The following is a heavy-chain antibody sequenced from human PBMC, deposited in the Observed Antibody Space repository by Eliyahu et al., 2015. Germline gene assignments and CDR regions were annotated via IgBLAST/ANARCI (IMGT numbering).Heavy chain of an antibody. J-gene: IGHJ3*02. V-gene: IGHV4-31*03. CDR2: IYXSGST. Sequence: QVQLQESGPGLVKPSQTLSLTCTVSXXSISXGGYXWSXIRQHPGKGLEWIGYIYXSGSTYYNPSLKSRVTISVDTSKNQFSLKLSSVTAADTAVYYCARGVGPGNYYDSSGYSPREAFDIWGQGTMVTVSS. CDR3: ARGVGPGNYYDSSGYSPREAFDI. D-gene: IGHD3-22*01. CDR1: XXSISXGGYX.